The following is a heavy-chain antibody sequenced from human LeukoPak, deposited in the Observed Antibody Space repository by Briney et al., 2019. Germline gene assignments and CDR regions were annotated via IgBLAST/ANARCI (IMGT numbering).Heavy chain of an antibody. Sequence: SETLSLTCAVYGGSFSGYYWSWIRQPPGKGLEWIGEINHSGSTNYNPSLKSRVTISVDTSKNQFSLKLSSVTAADTAVYYCARRHYVGEGNYGSRTREGENWFDPWGQGTLVTVSS. J-gene: IGHJ5*02. CDR2: INHSGST. CDR1: GGSFSGYY. D-gene: IGHD3-10*01. CDR3: ARRHYVGEGNYGSRTREGENWFDP. V-gene: IGHV4-34*01.